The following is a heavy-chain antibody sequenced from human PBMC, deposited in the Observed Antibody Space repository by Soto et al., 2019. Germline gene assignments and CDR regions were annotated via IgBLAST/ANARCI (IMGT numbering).Heavy chain of an antibody. J-gene: IGHJ4*02. CDR1: GFTFSGSV. Sequence: EVQLVESGGGLVHPGGSLKLSCAVSGFTFSGSVMHWVRQAPGKGLEWLGRIRSRDSDYATSYAESMNGRVTISRDDSKNTAYLQVTSLKIEDTALYYCTTDGNSSKGFDYWGQGTLVTVSS. CDR2: IRSRDSDYAT. CDR3: TTDGNSSKGFDY. V-gene: IGHV3-73*01. D-gene: IGHD6-6*01.